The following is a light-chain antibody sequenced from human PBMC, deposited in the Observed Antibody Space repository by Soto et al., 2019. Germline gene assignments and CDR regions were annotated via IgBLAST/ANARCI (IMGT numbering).Light chain of an antibody. CDR1: GSNIGNNA. Sequence: SVLTQPPSVSEAPRQRVTISCSGSGSNIGNNAVNWYQQLPGKAPKLLIYYDDLLPSGVSDRFSGSKSGTSASLAISGLQSEDEADYYCAAWDDSLNAVVFGGGTKLTVL. J-gene: IGLJ2*01. CDR2: YDD. V-gene: IGLV1-36*01. CDR3: AAWDDSLNAVV.